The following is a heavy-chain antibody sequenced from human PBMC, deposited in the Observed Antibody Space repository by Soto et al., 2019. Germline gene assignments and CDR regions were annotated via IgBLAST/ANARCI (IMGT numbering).Heavy chain of an antibody. J-gene: IGHJ4*02. CDR1: GGSMSSGDYY. CDR2: IYYSGST. V-gene: IGHV4-31*03. D-gene: IGHD4-17*01. Sequence: QVQLQESGPGLVAPSQTLSLTCTVSGGSMSSGDYYWSWIRQHPGKGLEWIGYIYYSGSTYYNPSLQSRVTISVDTSNNQFSLKLRSVTATDTAVYYCARTPTPGDFDYWGQGTLVTVSP. CDR3: ARTPTPGDFDY.